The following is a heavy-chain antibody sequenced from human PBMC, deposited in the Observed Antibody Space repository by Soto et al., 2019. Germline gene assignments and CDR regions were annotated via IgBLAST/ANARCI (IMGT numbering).Heavy chain of an antibody. CDR1: GCSISSYY. V-gene: IGHV4-59*08. CDR3: ARQERYNWNYDY. D-gene: IGHD1-7*01. CDR2: IYYSGST. J-gene: IGHJ4*02. Sequence: SETLSLTCTVSGCSISSYYWSWIRQPPGKGLEWIGYIYYSGSTNYNPSLKSRVTISVDTSKNQFSLKLSSVTAADTAVSYCARQERYNWNYDYWGQGTLVTVSS.